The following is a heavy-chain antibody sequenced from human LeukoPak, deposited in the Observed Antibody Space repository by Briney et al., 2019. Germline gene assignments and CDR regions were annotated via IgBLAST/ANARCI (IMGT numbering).Heavy chain of an antibody. CDR2: INHSGST. J-gene: IGHJ4*02. CDR3: ARVGVRGVILEN. V-gene: IGHV4-34*01. Sequence: SETLSLTCAVYGGSFSGYYWSWIRQPPGKGLEWIGEINHSGSTNYNPSLKSRVTISVDTSKNQFSLKLSSVTAADTAVYYCARVGVRGVILENWGQGTLVTVSS. CDR1: GGSFSGYY. D-gene: IGHD3-10*01.